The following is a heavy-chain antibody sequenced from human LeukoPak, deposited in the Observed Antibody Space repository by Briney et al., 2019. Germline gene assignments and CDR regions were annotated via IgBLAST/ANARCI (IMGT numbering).Heavy chain of an antibody. CDR3: AREGDSSGYPCDY. CDR1: GFTVSSNY. Sequence: GGSLRLSCAASGFTVSSNYMSWVRQAPGKGLEWVAVIWYDGSNKYYADSVKGRFTISRDNSKNTLYLQMNSLRAEDTAVYYCAREGDSSGYPCDYWGQGTLVTVSS. CDR2: IWYDGSNK. J-gene: IGHJ4*02. V-gene: IGHV3-33*08. D-gene: IGHD3-22*01.